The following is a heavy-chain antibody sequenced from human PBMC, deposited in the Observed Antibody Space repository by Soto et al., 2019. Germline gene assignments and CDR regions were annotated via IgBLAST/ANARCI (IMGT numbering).Heavy chain of an antibody. CDR3: ARDLGGCSGGSCRYNWFDP. CDR2: IIPMYGTV. V-gene: IGHV1-69*06. Sequence: ASVKVSCKGSGCTFSSYVISWVRQAPGQGLEWMGGIIPMYGTVNYAQKFQVRVTITADTSTSTAYMELSSLSSEDTAVYYCARDLGGCSGGSCRYNWFDPWGQGTLVTVSS. J-gene: IGHJ5*02. CDR1: GCTFSSYV. D-gene: IGHD2-15*01.